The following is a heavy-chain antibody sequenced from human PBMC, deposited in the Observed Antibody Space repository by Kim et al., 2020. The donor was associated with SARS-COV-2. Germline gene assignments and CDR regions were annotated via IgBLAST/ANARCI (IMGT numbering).Heavy chain of an antibody. D-gene: IGHD6-19*01. V-gene: IGHV3-23*01. Sequence: ADPVKGRFTISRDNSKNTLYLQMNSRRAEDTAVYYCAKDPAVAAKRGFDYWGQGTLVTVSS. J-gene: IGHJ4*02. CDR3: AKDPAVAAKRGFDY.